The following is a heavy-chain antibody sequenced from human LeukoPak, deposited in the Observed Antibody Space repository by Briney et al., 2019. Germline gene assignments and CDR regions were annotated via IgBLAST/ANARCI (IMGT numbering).Heavy chain of an antibody. CDR3: ARTELDYYYMDV. Sequence: SETLSLTCTVSGGSISSSYWSWIRQPPGKGLEWIGYVYYSESTNYNPSLRSRVTISVDTSNNQFSLKLRSVTAADTAVYYCARTELDYYYMDVWGKGTTVTVSS. J-gene: IGHJ6*03. CDR1: GGSISSSY. D-gene: IGHD6-13*01. V-gene: IGHV4-59*01. CDR2: VYYSEST.